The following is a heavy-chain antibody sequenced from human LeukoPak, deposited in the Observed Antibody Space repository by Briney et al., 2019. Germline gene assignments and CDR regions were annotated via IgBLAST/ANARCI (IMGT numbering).Heavy chain of an antibody. CDR2: ISAYNGNT. D-gene: IGHD4-11*01. CDR1: GYTFTSYG. V-gene: IGHV1-18*01. Sequence: ASVKVSCKASGYTFTSYGISWGRQAPGQGLEWRGWISAYNGNTNYAQKLQGRVTMTTDTSTSTAYMELRSLRSDDTAVYYCARGVRGDYSNWFDPWGQGTLVTVSS. CDR3: ARGVRGDYSNWFDP. J-gene: IGHJ5*02.